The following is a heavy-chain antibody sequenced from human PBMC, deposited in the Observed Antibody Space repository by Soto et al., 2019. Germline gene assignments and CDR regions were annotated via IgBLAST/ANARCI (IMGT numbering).Heavy chain of an antibody. V-gene: IGHV1-18*01. CDR1: GYTFTSYG. CDR3: ARWWGVVTVDPDYYYGMDV. CDR2: ISAYNGNT. J-gene: IGHJ6*02. D-gene: IGHD2-21*02. Sequence: QVQLVQSGAEVKKPVASVKVSCKASGYTFTSYGISWVRQAPGQGLEWMGWISAYNGNTNYAQKLQDRVTMTTDTSTSTAYMELRSLRSDDTALYYCARWWGVVTVDPDYYYGMDVWGQVTTVTVSS.